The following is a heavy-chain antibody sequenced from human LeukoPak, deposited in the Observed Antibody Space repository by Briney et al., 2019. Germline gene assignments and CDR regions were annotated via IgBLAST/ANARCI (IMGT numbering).Heavy chain of an antibody. CDR2: IYTSGST. J-gene: IGHJ3*02. CDR3: ARNDYDIGTGLDHAFGI. CDR1: GGSISSYY. V-gene: IGHV4-4*07. D-gene: IGHD3/OR15-3a*01. Sequence: SETLSLTCTVSGGSISSYYWSWIRQPAGKGLEWIGRIYTSGSTNYNPSLKSRASISIDASKNQLSLKLSSVTAADAAVYFCARNDYDIGTGLDHAFGIWGQGTMVTISS.